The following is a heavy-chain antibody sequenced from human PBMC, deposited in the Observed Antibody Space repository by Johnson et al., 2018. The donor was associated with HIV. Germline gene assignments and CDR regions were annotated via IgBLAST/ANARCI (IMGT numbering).Heavy chain of an antibody. CDR1: GFTFDDHG. Sequence: VQLVESGGGVVRPGGSLRLSCAASGFTFDDHGMSWVRQAPGKGLEWVSGINWNGGRTGYADSVKGRFTISRDNAKNSLYLQMNSLRAEDTALYYCAREVGIQLWSSDAFDIWGQGTMVTVS. J-gene: IGHJ3*02. CDR2: INWNGGRT. CDR3: AREVGIQLWSSDAFDI. D-gene: IGHD5-18*01. V-gene: IGHV3-20*04.